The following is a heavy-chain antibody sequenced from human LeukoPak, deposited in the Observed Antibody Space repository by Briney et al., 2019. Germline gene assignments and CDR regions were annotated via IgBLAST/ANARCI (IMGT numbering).Heavy chain of an antibody. V-gene: IGHV3-23*01. Sequence: PGGSLRLSCAASGFTFSSYAMSWVRQAPGKGLEWVSAISGSGGSTYYADSAKGRFTISRDNSKNTLYLQMNSLRAEDTAVYYCAKVGSGSSHYYYYMDVWGKGTTVTVSS. J-gene: IGHJ6*03. CDR1: GFTFSSYA. CDR3: AKVGSGSSHYYYYMDV. CDR2: ISGSGGST. D-gene: IGHD1-26*01.